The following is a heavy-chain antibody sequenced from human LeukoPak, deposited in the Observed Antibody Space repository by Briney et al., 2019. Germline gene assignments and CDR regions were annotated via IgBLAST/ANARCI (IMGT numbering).Heavy chain of an antibody. CDR1: GFTFSSYG. D-gene: IGHD4-17*01. CDR3: AKDSGDYYPTYYFDY. CDR2: ISGSGGST. J-gene: IGHJ4*02. Sequence: GGSLRLSCAASGFTFSSYGMSWVRQAPGKGLEWVSAISGSGGSTYYADSVKGRFTISRDNSKNTLYLQMNSLRAEDTAVYYCAKDSGDYYPTYYFDYWGQGTLVTVSS. V-gene: IGHV3-23*01.